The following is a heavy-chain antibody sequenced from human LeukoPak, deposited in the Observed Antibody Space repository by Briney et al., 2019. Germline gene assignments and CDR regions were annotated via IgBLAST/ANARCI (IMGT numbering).Heavy chain of an antibody. CDR3: ASQGGITIFGVFDY. V-gene: IGHV3-74*01. J-gene: IGHJ4*02. D-gene: IGHD3-3*01. CDR1: GFTFSSYW. CDR2: INGDGRNI. Sequence: HSGGSLRLSCVASGFTFSSYWMHWVRQDPRKGLVWVSRINGDGRNINYADSVRGRFTISRDNAKNTLYLQMNSLRAEDTAVYYCASQGGITIFGVFDYWGQGTLVTVSS.